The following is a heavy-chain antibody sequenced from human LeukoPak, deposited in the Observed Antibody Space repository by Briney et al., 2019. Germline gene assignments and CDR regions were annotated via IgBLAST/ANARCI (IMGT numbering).Heavy chain of an antibody. Sequence: GGSLRPSCAASGFTFSSYSMNWVRQAPGKGLEWVSYISSSGSTIYYADSVKGRFTISRDNAKNSLYLQMNSLRAEDTAVYYCARGGLFGVVANNWFDPWGQGTLVTVSS. D-gene: IGHD3-3*01. CDR2: ISSSGSTI. CDR3: ARGGLFGVVANNWFDP. CDR1: GFTFSSYS. J-gene: IGHJ5*02. V-gene: IGHV3-48*04.